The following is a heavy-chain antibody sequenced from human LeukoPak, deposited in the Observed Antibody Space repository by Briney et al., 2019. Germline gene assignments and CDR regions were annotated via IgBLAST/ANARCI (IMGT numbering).Heavy chain of an antibody. CDR3: ARLTSGYYYDSSDYLNHFDY. CDR1: GYTFTSYG. J-gene: IGHJ4*02. Sequence: GASVKVSCKASGYTFTSYGISWVRQAPGQGLEWMGWISAYNGNKNYAQKLQGRVTMTTDTSTSTAYMELRSLRSDDTAVYYCARLTSGYYYDSSDYLNHFDYWGQGTLVTVSS. CDR2: ISAYNGNK. D-gene: IGHD3-22*01. V-gene: IGHV1-18*01.